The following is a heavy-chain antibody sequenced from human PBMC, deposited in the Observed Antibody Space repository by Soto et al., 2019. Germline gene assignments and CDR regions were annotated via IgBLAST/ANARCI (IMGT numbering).Heavy chain of an antibody. Sequence: GASVKVSCKASGGTFNKYAIDWVRQAPGQGLEWMGGITPLFGTPNYAQRFQGRVTISADEVTSTAYMELRSLRSDDTGVYYCARQFDYDTSGYYYDYWGQGPLVTVSS. CDR3: ARQFDYDTSGYYYDY. CDR2: ITPLFGTP. CDR1: GGTFNKYA. J-gene: IGHJ4*02. V-gene: IGHV1-69*13. D-gene: IGHD3-22*01.